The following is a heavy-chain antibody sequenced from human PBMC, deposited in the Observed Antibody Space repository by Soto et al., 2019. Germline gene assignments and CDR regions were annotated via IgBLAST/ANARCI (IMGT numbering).Heavy chain of an antibody. D-gene: IGHD3-3*01. CDR3: VRQYFDFWTDYPDFDY. J-gene: IGHJ4*02. CDR1: GYTFSKYD. CDR2: ISPNSGRA. Sequence: QVQLVQSGAEMKRPGASVKVSCKASGYTFSKYDVSWVRQAPGQGLEWLGLISPNSGRASYSEKFQGSVTMSTDTPPTTAYLELRSLRSDDTAVYYCVRQYFDFWTDYPDFDYWGQGTLVTVSS. V-gene: IGHV1-18*04.